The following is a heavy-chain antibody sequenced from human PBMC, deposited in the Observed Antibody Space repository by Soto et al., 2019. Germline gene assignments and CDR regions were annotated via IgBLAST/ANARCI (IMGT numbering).Heavy chain of an antibody. D-gene: IGHD3-22*01. J-gene: IGHJ4*02. Sequence: GASVKVSCKASGYTFTSYYMHWVRQAPGQGLEWMGIINPSGGSTSYAQKFQGRVTITADESTSTAYMELSSLRSEDTAVYYCARVGPLYYYDSSGYYPNWGQGTLVTVSS. CDR3: ARVGPLYYYDSSGYYPN. V-gene: IGHV1-46*01. CDR2: INPSGGST. CDR1: GYTFTSYY.